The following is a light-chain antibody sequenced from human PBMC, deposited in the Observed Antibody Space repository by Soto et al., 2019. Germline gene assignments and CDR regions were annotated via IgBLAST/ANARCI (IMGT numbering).Light chain of an antibody. V-gene: IGKV3-20*01. CDR1: QSVSSSY. CDR3: QQYGSSLYT. CDR2: ETS. J-gene: IGKJ2*01. Sequence: EIVLTQSPGTLSLSPGERATLSCRASQSVSSSYLAWYQQKPGQAPRLLIVETSSRATGIPDRFSGSGSGADFTLTSSRLEPEDFAVYYCQQYGSSLYTFGQGTKLEI.